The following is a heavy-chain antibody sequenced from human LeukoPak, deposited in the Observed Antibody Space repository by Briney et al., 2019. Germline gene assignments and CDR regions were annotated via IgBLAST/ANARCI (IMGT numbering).Heavy chain of an antibody. Sequence: SVKVSCKASGGTFSSYAISWVRQAPGQGLEWMGRIIPIFGTANYAQKFQGGVTITTDESTSTAYMELSSLRSEDTAVYYCARDVAAAGDYWGQGTLVTVSS. D-gene: IGHD3-10*01. V-gene: IGHV1-69*05. CDR3: ARDVAAAGDY. CDR2: IIPIFGTA. J-gene: IGHJ4*02. CDR1: GGTFSSYA.